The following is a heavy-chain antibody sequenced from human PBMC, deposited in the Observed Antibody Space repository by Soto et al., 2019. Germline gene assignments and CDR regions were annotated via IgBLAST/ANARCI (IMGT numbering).Heavy chain of an antibody. J-gene: IGHJ5*02. V-gene: IGHV3-11*01. CDR1: GFTFSDYY. CDR2: ISSSGSTI. CDR3: ARGQGEWELLSNWFDP. Sequence: GGSLRLSCAASGFTFSDYYISWSRQAPGKGLEWVSYISSSGSTIYYADSVKGRFTISRDNAKNSLYLQMNSLRAEDTAVYYCARGQGEWELLSNWFDPWGQGTLVTVSS. D-gene: IGHD1-26*01.